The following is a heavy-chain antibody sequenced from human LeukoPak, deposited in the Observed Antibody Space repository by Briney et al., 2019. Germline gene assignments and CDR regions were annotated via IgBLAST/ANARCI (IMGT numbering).Heavy chain of an antibody. Sequence: SSETLSLTCTVSGGSISSYYWSWIRQPPGKGLEWIGEINHSGSTNYNPSLKSRVTISVDTSKNQFSLKLSSVTAADTAVYYCARGRTTETTFYYYYHGMDVWGQGTTVTVSS. D-gene: IGHD4-11*01. V-gene: IGHV4-34*01. CDR2: INHSGST. CDR1: GGSISSYY. CDR3: ARGRTTETTFYYYYHGMDV. J-gene: IGHJ6*02.